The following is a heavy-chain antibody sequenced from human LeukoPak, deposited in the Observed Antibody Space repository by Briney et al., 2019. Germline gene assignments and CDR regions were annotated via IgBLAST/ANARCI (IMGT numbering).Heavy chain of an antibody. CDR1: GGSISSGSYY. V-gene: IGHV4-39*07. CDR3: ARVPPSYLAAFDI. D-gene: IGHD5-18*01. CDR2: IYYSGNS. J-gene: IGHJ3*02. Sequence: NPSETLSLTCTVSGGSISSGSYYWGWIRQPPGKGLEWIGSIYYSGNSYYNPSLKSRVTISVDTPKNQFSLKLSSVTASDTAVYYCARVPPSYLAAFDIWGQGTIVIVSS.